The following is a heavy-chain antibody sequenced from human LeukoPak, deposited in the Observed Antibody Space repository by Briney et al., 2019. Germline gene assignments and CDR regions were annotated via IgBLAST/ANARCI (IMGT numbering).Heavy chain of an antibody. J-gene: IGHJ4*02. CDR3: AKGDVVTAIFPLDY. V-gene: IGHV3-23*01. Sequence: GGSLRLSCAASGFTFSSYAMSWVRQAPGKGLEWVSGISGSGGTTYYADSVQGRFTITRDNSKKTLFLQMSSLRAEDTAVYYCAKGDVVTAIFPLDYWGQGTLVIVSS. CDR1: GFTFSSYA. D-gene: IGHD5-12*01. CDR2: ISGSGGTT.